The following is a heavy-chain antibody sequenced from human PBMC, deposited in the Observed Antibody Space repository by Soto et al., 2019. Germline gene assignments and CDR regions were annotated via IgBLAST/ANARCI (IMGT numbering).Heavy chain of an antibody. D-gene: IGHD2-15*01. CDR2: IYYSGST. V-gene: IGHV4-39*01. Sequence: QLQLQESGPGLVKPSETLSLTCTVSGGSISSSSYYWGWIRQPPGKGLEWIGSIYYSGSTYYNPSLKGRVTIAVDTSKNQCSLKLSSVTAADTAVYYCARHRTSDIVVVVAASHRFDPWGQGTLVTVSS. CDR1: GGSISSSSYY. J-gene: IGHJ5*02. CDR3: ARHRTSDIVVVVAASHRFDP.